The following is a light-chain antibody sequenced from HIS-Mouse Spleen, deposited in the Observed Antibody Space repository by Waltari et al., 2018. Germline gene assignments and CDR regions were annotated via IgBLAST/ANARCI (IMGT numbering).Light chain of an antibody. CDR3: SSYTSSSFNVV. J-gene: IGLJ2*01. CDR1: SSDVGGYNH. V-gene: IGLV2-14*03. CDR2: DVS. Sequence: QSALTQPASVSGSPGQSITISCNGTSSDVGGYNHVSWYQQHPGKAPKLTIYDVSNRPSGVSNRFSGSKSGNTASLTISGLQAEDEADYYCSSYTSSSFNVVFGGGTKLTVL.